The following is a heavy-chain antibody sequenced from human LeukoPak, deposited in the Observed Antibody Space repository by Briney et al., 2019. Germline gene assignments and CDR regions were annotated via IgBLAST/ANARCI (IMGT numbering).Heavy chain of an antibody. CDR2: INHSGST. CDR3: ARMIYYDILTGYSNYFDY. Sequence: PSETLSLTCAVYGGSFSGYYWSWIRQPPGKGLEWIGEINHSGSTNYNPSLKSRVTISVDTSKNQFSLKLSSVTAADTAVYYCARMIYYDILTGYSNYFDYWGQGTLVTVSS. D-gene: IGHD3-9*01. J-gene: IGHJ4*02. V-gene: IGHV4-34*01. CDR1: GGSFSGYY.